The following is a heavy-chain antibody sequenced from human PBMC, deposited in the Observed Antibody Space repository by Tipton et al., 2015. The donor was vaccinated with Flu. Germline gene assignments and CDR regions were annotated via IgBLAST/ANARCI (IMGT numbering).Heavy chain of an antibody. CDR2: IYYSGST. D-gene: IGHD1-1*01. J-gene: IGHJ4*02. CDR1: GGSISNYY. V-gene: IGHV4-59*08. Sequence: TLSLTCTVSGGSISNYYWSWIRQPPGKGLEWIGYIYYSGSTNYNPSLKSRVTMSVDTSKNQFYLRLSSLTASDTAVYYCARHIYAQLGPPYFVFWGQGTLVTVSS. CDR3: ARHIYAQLGPPYFVF.